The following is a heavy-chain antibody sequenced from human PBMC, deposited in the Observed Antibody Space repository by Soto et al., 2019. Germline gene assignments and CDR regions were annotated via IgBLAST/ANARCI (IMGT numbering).Heavy chain of an antibody. Sequence: GGSLRLSCAASGFTFSSYSMNWVRQAPGKGLEWVSYISSSSSTIYYADSVKGRFTITRDNAKNSLYLQMNSLRDEDTAVYYCASVYYYDSSGYYEGVDYWGQGTLVTVSS. CDR2: ISSSSSTI. D-gene: IGHD3-22*01. V-gene: IGHV3-48*02. J-gene: IGHJ4*02. CDR1: GFTFSSYS. CDR3: ASVYYYDSSGYYEGVDY.